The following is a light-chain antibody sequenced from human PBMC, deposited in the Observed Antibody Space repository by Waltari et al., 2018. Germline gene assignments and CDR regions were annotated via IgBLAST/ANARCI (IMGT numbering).Light chain of an antibody. Sequence: QSVLTQPPSASGTPGQRVIISCSGSSTNLGRNYVSWYQRLPGTAPRLLIYRSKQRTAGVPERSSGSKSGTSASLDISGLRSEDEAEYYCAAWDDSLSGHVIFGGGTKLTVL. V-gene: IGLV1-47*01. J-gene: IGLJ2*01. CDR3: AAWDDSLSGHVI. CDR1: STNLGRNY. CDR2: RSK.